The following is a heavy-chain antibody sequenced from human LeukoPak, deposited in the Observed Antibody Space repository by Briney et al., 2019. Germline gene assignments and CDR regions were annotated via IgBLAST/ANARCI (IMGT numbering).Heavy chain of an antibody. CDR1: GITLSSYD. CDR3: AKDRGVWAFDI. CDR2: ISYDGSNK. J-gene: IGHJ3*02. D-gene: IGHD3-10*01. Sequence: PGGSLRLSCAASGITLSSYDMHWVRQAPGKALEWVAVISYDGSNKDYADSVKGRFTISRDNSKNTLDLQMNSLRAEVTAVYYCAKDRGVWAFDIWGQGTMVTVSS. V-gene: IGHV3-30-3*01.